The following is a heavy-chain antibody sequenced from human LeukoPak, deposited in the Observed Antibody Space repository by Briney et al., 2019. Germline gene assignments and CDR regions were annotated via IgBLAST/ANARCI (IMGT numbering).Heavy chain of an antibody. CDR2: VNPGSGDT. V-gene: IGHV1-3*03. J-gene: IGHJ4*01. Sequence: GASVKVSCKASGYTFTNYAIHWVRQAPGHRLEWMGWVNPGSGDTKYSEDFQGRLSITRDTSASTVYMALSSLTSEDMAVYYCARDVTGDYSNAWDWQSYYFDYWGHGTLVTVSS. D-gene: IGHD6-19*01. CDR1: GYTFTNYA. CDR3: ARDVTGDYSNAWDWQSYYFDY.